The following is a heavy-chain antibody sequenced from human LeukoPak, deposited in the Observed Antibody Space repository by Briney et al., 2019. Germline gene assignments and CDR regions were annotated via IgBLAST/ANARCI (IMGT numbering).Heavy chain of an antibody. V-gene: IGHV3-30*18. CDR1: KITFSNYG. D-gene: IGHD3-10*01. CDR3: AKGVNRGFLDAFDI. J-gene: IGHJ3*02. Sequence: GGSLRLPCAASKITFSNYGMHWVRQAPGKGLEWVAVISFEGSNKFYADSVKGRFTISRDNSNNTLFLQMNSLRPEDTAVYYCAKGVNRGFLDAFDIWGQGTMVTVSP. CDR2: ISFEGSNK.